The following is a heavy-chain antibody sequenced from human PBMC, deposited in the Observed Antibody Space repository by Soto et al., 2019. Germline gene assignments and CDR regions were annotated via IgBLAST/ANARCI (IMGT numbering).Heavy chain of an antibody. D-gene: IGHD6-19*01. V-gene: IGHV3-72*01. CDR1: GLIFSDYH. J-gene: IGHJ6*02. Sequence: EVQLVESGGGLVQPGGSLRLSCAASGLIFSDYHMDWVRQAPGKGLEWVGRIRRKANSYTTEYAASVKGRFTISRDDSKNSLYLQMNSLKSGDTAVYYCARLGGWSGGSSGLDVWGQGTTVTVSS. CDR2: IRRKANSYTT. CDR3: ARLGGWSGGSSGLDV.